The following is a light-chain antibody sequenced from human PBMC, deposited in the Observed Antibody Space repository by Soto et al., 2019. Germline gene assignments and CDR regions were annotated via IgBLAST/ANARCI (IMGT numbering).Light chain of an antibody. Sequence: QAVVTQSASVSGSPGQSITISCTGTSSDVGGYNYVSWYQQHPGKAPKLIIYEVRNRPSGVSNRFSGSKSGNTASLTISELQAEDEADYYCSSYTSSSLVVFGGGTKLTVL. V-gene: IGLV2-14*01. J-gene: IGLJ2*01. CDR3: SSYTSSSLVV. CDR1: SSDVGGYNY. CDR2: EVR.